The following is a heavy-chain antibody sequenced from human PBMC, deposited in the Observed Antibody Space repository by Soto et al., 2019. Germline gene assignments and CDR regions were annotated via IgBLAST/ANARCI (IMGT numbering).Heavy chain of an antibody. CDR2: IDSGGYTM. CDR1: GYPFSNYW. D-gene: IGHD6-19*01. Sequence: AGSLRLSCTVSGYPFSNYWMHWVRQAQGKELVRVSRIDSGGYTMNYADSVKGRFTISRDNAKNTMYLQMNSLRADDTAFFYCARGTYNSGWYYFDYWGQGTPVTVSS. V-gene: IGHV3-74*01. CDR3: ARGTYNSGWYYFDY. J-gene: IGHJ4*02.